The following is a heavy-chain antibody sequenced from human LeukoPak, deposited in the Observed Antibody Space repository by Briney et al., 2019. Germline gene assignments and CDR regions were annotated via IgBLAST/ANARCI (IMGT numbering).Heavy chain of an antibody. D-gene: IGHD3-22*01. J-gene: IGHJ4*02. CDR3: ASSDSSGYYPHPIDY. CDR1: GFTFSSYS. V-gene: IGHV3-21*01. CDR2: ISSTSTYI. Sequence: GGSLRLSCAASGFTFSSYSMNWVRQAPGKGLEWVSSISSTSTYIDYVDSVKGRFTISRDNAKNSLYLQMDSLRAEDTAVYYCASSDSSGYYPHPIDYWGQGTLVTVSS.